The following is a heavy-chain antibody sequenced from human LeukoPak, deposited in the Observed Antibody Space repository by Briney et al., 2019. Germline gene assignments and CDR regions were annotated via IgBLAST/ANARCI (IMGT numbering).Heavy chain of an antibody. V-gene: IGHV3-23*01. CDR2: ISDSSDNT. CDR3: ANDLFGYFDS. J-gene: IGHJ4*02. D-gene: IGHD3-16*01. Sequence: AGGSLGLSCAASGFTFSSYAMSWVRQAPGEGLEWVSSISDSSDNTYYADSVKGRFITSRDNSKNTLFLQMHSLRAEDTAVYYCANDLFGYFDSWGQGTLVTVSS. CDR1: GFTFSSYA.